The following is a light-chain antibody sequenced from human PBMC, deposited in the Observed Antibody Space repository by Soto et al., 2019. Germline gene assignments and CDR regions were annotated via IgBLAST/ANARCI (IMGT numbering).Light chain of an antibody. CDR3: QQYNSYPYT. CDR2: KTS. J-gene: IGKJ2*01. CDR1: QSFNTW. V-gene: IGKV1-5*03. Sequence: DVQMTQSPSSLSPSVGDRVTITCRASQSFNTWLAWYQQKPGKAPKLLIYKTSILESGVTSRFSGSGSGTEFTLNISSLQPEDSATYYCQQYNSYPYTFGQGTKLEIK.